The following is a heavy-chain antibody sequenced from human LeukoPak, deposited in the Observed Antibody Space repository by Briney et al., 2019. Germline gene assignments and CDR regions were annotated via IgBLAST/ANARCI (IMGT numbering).Heavy chain of an antibody. CDR3: ARDRPKYYDFWSGYSGDY. J-gene: IGHJ4*02. CDR1: GYTFTSYG. CDR2: ISAYNGNT. D-gene: IGHD3-3*01. Sequence: VASVKVSCKASGYTFTSYGISWVRQAPGQGLEWMGWISAYNGNTNYAQKLQGRVTMTTDTSTSTAYMELRSLRSDDTAVYYCARDRPKYYDFWSGYSGDYWGQGTLVTVSS. V-gene: IGHV1-18*01.